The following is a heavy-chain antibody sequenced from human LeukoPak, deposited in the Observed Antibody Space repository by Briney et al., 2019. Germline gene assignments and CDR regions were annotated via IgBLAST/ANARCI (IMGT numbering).Heavy chain of an antibody. J-gene: IGHJ6*02. CDR3: ARSPSMVKNYYYGMDV. CDR2: ISSSGSTI. V-gene: IGHV3-48*03. CDR1: GFTFSSYE. Sequence: GGSLRLSCAASGFTFSSYEKNWVRQAPGKGLERVSYISSSGSTIYYADSVKGRFTISRDNAKNSLYLQMNSLRAEDTAVYYCARSPSMVKNYYYGMDVWGQGTTVTVSS. D-gene: IGHD5-18*01.